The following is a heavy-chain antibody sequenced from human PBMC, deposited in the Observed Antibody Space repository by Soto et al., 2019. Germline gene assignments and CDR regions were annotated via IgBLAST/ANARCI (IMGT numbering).Heavy chain of an antibody. CDR3: ARWGHGGNSGDYYYGMDV. Sequence: SVKVSCKASGGTFSSYAISWVRQAPGQGLEWMGGIIPIFGTANYAQKFQGRVTITADKSTSTAYMELSSLRSEDTAVYYCARWGHGGNSGDYYYGMDVWGQGTTVTVSS. CDR1: GGTFSSYA. CDR2: IIPIFGTA. D-gene: IGHD2-21*02. V-gene: IGHV1-69*06. J-gene: IGHJ6*02.